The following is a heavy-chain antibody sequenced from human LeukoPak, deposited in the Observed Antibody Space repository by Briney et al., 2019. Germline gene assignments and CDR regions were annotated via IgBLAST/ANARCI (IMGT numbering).Heavy chain of an antibody. CDR2: ISPGGGTT. Sequence: SGGSLRLSCAVSGFTFSNEAMGWVRQLRGGGLEWVSTISPGGGTTYYAESMKGRFTISRDNSKSTLYLEMSSLRVEDTAVYYCTKVRSGSSNWALRVFDYWGQGALVTVSS. CDR3: TKVRSGSSNWALRVFDY. D-gene: IGHD4-11*01. CDR1: GFTFSNEA. J-gene: IGHJ4*02. V-gene: IGHV3-23*01.